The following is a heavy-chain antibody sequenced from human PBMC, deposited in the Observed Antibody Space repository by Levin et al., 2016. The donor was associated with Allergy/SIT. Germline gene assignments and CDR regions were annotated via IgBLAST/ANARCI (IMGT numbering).Heavy chain of an antibody. CDR1: GDSVNSADYY. D-gene: IGHD2-15*01. CDR3: ARSRYCSGGSCWNFYYFMEV. J-gene: IGHJ6*03. CDR2: IYQSGTT. V-gene: IGHV4-61*08. Sequence: SETLSLTCTVSGDSVNSADYYWTWIRQSPGEGLEWIGYIYQSGTTSQNPSLKSRVTMSMDASKNQFSLNLSSVTAADTAIYYCARSRYCSGGSCWNFYYFMEVWGEGTTVTVSS.